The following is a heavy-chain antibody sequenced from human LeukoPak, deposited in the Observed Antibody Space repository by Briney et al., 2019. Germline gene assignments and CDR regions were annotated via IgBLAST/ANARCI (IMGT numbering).Heavy chain of an antibody. CDR2: VYTSGST. V-gene: IGHV4-4*07. J-gene: IGHJ6*03. CDR3: ARAVGSGSFQTYYYYMDV. Sequence: ASETLSLTCTVSGGSFSIYYWSWIRQPAGKGLEYIGRVYTSGSTNYNPSLKSRVTMSVDTSKNQFSLKLSSVTAADTAVYCCARAVGSGSFQTYYYYMDVWGKGTTVTISS. D-gene: IGHD3-10*01. CDR1: GGSFSIYY.